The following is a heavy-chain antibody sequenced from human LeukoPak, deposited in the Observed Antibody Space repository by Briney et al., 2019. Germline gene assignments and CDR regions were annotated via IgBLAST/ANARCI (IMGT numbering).Heavy chain of an antibody. CDR3: ARDRESESDSEGDY. V-gene: IGHV3-7*01. D-gene: IGHD4-11*01. CDR1: GFTFSRFW. J-gene: IGHJ4*02. Sequence: GGSLRLSCSASGFTFSRFWMSWVRQAPGKGLEYVALIKQGGSEIFHMDSVKGRFTISRDDATNSLYLQMNSLRVEDTAFYYCARDRESESDSEGDYWGQGTLVTVSS. CDR2: IKQGGSEI.